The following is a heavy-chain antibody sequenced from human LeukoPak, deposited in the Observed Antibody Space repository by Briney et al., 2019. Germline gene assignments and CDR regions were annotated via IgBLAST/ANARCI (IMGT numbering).Heavy chain of an antibody. Sequence: PSETLSLTCTVSGGSISNGDYYWGWIRQPPGKGLVWIGSIYYSGSTYYNPSLKSRVTISVDTSRNEFSLKLSSVTAVDTAVYYCARKSGVEGLGYYTYYYYYYMDVWGKGTTVTVSS. D-gene: IGHD3-22*01. CDR2: IYYSGST. J-gene: IGHJ6*03. CDR1: GGSISNGDYY. V-gene: IGHV4-39*07. CDR3: ARKSGVEGLGYYTYYYYYYMDV.